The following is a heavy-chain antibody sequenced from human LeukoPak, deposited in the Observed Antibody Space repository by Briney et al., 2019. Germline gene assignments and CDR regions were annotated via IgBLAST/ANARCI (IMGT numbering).Heavy chain of an antibody. CDR1: GVSISSYY. Sequence: TPSETLSLTCTVSGVSISSYYWSWIRKPPGKGLEWIGYIFYSGVTNYNPSLKSRVTISVDTSKNQFSLKLSSVTAADTAVYHCARGAAAGDYWGQGTLVTVSS. CDR3: ARGAAAGDY. CDR2: IFYSGVT. V-gene: IGHV4-59*01. J-gene: IGHJ4*02. D-gene: IGHD6-13*01.